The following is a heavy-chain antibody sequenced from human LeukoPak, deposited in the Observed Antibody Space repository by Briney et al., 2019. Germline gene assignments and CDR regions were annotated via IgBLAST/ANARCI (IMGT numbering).Heavy chain of an antibody. D-gene: IGHD1-26*01. Sequence: SETLSLTCTVSGYYISSGYYWGWIRQPPGKGLEWIGNIYSSGSTYYNASLQSRVTISIDTSKNQFSLRLSSVTAADTAMYYCVKSGGYGLIDYWGQGTRVTVSS. CDR2: IYSSGST. J-gene: IGHJ4*02. CDR3: VKSGGYGLIDY. CDR1: GYYISSGYY. V-gene: IGHV4-38-2*02.